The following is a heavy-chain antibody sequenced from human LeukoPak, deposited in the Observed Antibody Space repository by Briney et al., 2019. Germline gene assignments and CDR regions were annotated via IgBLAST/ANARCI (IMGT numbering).Heavy chain of an antibody. Sequence: GGSLRLSCAASGFTFSDYYMSWIRQAPGKGLEWVSYISSSGGTIYYADSVKGRFTISRDNAKNSLYLQMNSLRAEDTAVYYCARGESGYDDYYYYYGMDVWGQGTTVTVSS. V-gene: IGHV3-11*01. CDR2: ISSSGGTI. CDR3: ARGESGYDDYYYYYGMDV. CDR1: GFTFSDYY. J-gene: IGHJ6*02. D-gene: IGHD5-12*01.